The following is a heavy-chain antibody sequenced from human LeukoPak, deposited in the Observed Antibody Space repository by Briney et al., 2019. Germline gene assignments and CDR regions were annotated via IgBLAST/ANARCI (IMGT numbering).Heavy chain of an antibody. CDR3: ARRSSDSSGYFWFDP. CDR2: IYYSGST. Sequence: PSETLSLTCTVSGGSISSYYWSWIRQPPGKGLEWIGYIYYSGSTNYNPSLKSRVTISVDTSKNQFSLKLSSVTAADTAVYYCARRSSDSSGYFWFDPWGQGTLVTVSS. J-gene: IGHJ5*02. V-gene: IGHV4-59*08. CDR1: GGSISSYY. D-gene: IGHD3-22*01.